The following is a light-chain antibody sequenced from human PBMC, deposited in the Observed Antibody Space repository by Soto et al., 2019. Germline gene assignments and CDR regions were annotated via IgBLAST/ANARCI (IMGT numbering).Light chain of an antibody. CDR3: SSYAGYNRVV. V-gene: IGLV2-14*01. Sequence: QSALTQPASVSGSPGQSITISCTGTSSDVGGYNYVSWYQQHPGKAPKLMIYEVSNRPSGVSNRFSGSKSGNTASLTVSGLQAEDEADYYCSSYAGYNRVVFGGGTKLTVL. CDR2: EVS. CDR1: SSDVGGYNY. J-gene: IGLJ2*01.